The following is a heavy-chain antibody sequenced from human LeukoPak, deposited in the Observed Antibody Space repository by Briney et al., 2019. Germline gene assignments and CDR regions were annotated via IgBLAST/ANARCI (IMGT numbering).Heavy chain of an antibody. J-gene: IGHJ4*02. CDR3: ARDADYGGYYYFDY. Sequence: PSETLSLTCTVSGGSTSSYSWSCIRHPPGKGVEWFAYIFYSGSTNYNPSLKSRVTISVDTSKNQFSLKLGSVTAADTAVYYCARDADYGGYYYFDYWGQGTLVTVSS. D-gene: IGHD4-23*01. CDR2: IFYSGST. CDR1: GGSTSSYS. V-gene: IGHV4-59*01.